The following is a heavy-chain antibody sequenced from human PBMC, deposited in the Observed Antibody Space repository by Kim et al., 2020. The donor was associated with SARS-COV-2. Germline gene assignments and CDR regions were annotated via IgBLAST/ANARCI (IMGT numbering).Heavy chain of an antibody. CDR2: IYSGGDT. Sequence: GGSLRLSCAAPGFTVSNNYMSWVRQAPGKGLEWVSIIYSGGDTYYADSVKDRFTISRDHSKNTLYLQMNSLRVEDTAVYYCARVQVGATTKRSYGMDVWGQGTTVTVSS. V-gene: IGHV3-66*01. J-gene: IGHJ6*02. D-gene: IGHD1-26*01. CDR3: ARVQVGATTKRSYGMDV. CDR1: GFTVSNNY.